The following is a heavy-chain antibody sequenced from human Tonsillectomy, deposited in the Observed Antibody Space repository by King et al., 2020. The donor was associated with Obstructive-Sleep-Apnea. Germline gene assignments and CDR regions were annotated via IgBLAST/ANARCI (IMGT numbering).Heavy chain of an antibody. CDR1: GYTFTGYY. V-gene: IGHV1-2*02. J-gene: IGHJ5*02. D-gene: IGHD2-2*01. Sequence: QLVQSGAEVKKPGASVKVSCKASGYTFTGYYMHWVRQAPGQGLEWMGWINPNSGGTNYAQKFQGRVTMTRDTSINTAYMELSRLGSDDTAVYYCARDLGYGSSTSCYNWFDPWGQGTLVTVSS. CDR2: INPNSGGT. CDR3: ARDLGYGSSTSCYNWFDP.